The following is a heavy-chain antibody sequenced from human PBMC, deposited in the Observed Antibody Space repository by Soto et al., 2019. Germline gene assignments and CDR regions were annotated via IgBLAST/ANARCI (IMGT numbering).Heavy chain of an antibody. CDR2: ISGSGGST. Sequence: PGGSLGLASAASGFTFSSYAMSWVRQAPGKGLEWVSAISGSGGSTYYADSVKGRFTISRDNSKNTLYLQTNSLRAEDTAVYYYAKGRPSYGWYYYGMDVWGQGTTVTVSS. D-gene: IGHD5-18*01. CDR3: AKGRPSYGWYYYGMDV. CDR1: GFTFSSYA. V-gene: IGHV3-23*01. J-gene: IGHJ6*02.